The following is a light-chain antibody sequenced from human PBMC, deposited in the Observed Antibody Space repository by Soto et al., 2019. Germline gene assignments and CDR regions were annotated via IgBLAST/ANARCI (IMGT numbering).Light chain of an antibody. CDR3: QQRSNWPPT. J-gene: IGKJ5*01. V-gene: IGKV3-11*01. Sequence: EVVLTQSPATLSLSPGEGATLSCRASQSVTIYLAWYQKKSGQAPRLLIYDVSKRATGIPARFSGSGSGTDFNLNIASLEPEDSAIYFCQQRSNWPPTFGQGTRLEI. CDR1: QSVTIY. CDR2: DVS.